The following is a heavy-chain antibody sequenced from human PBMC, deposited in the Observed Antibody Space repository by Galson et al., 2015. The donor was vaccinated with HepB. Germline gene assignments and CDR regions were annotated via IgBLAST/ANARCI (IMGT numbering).Heavy chain of an antibody. D-gene: IGHD3-16*01. Sequence: SETLSLTCAVYGGSFSGYYWSWIRQPPGKGLEWIGEINHSGSTNYNPSLKSRVTISVDTSKNQFSLKLSSVTAADTAVYYCARVFTFGGGYWGQGTLVTVSS. CDR1: GGSFSGYY. CDR3: ARVFTFGGGY. CDR2: INHSGST. J-gene: IGHJ4*02. V-gene: IGHV4-34*01.